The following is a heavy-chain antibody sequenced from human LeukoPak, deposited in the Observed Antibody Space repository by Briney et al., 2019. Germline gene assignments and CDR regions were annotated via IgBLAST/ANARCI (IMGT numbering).Heavy chain of an antibody. CDR3: ARICGMEDPVVVRLAFDI. CDR1: GGSISSYY. D-gene: IGHD3-22*01. CDR2: IYYSGST. Sequence: PSETLSLTCTVSGGSISSYYWSWIRQPPGKGLEWIGYIYYSGSTNYNPSLKSRVTISVDTSKNQFSLKLSSVTAAETAVYYCARICGMEDPVVVRLAFDIWGQGTMVTVSS. V-gene: IGHV4-59*01. J-gene: IGHJ3*02.